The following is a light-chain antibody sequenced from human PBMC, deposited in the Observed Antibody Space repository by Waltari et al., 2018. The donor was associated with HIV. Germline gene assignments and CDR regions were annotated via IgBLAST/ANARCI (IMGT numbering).Light chain of an antibody. V-gene: IGLV2-23*02. J-gene: IGLJ2*01. Sequence: QSALTQPASVSGSLGQSITISCTGTSSDIGSYNLVLWYQQYPGKAPKVIIYDVNKWPSGVSHRFSGFKAANTASLTISGLQAEDEADYYCCSYAGSPTFVIFGGGTKVTVL. CDR2: DVN. CDR1: SSDIGSYNL. CDR3: CSYAGSPTFVI.